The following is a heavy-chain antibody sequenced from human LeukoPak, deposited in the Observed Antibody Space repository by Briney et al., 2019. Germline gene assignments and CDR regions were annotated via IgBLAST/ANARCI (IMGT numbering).Heavy chain of an antibody. D-gene: IGHD3/OR15-3a*01. V-gene: IGHV3-48*01. CDR2: IRTSSSSI. CDR1: GFTFSYYS. CDR3: ARDRDWSFDY. J-gene: IGHJ4*02. Sequence: PGGSLRLSCAAPGFTFSYYSMNWVRQAPGKGLDWVSYIRTSSSSINYPDSVKGRFTISRDNAKNSLYLEMNSLRVEDTAIYYCARDRDWSFDYWGQGTLVTVSS.